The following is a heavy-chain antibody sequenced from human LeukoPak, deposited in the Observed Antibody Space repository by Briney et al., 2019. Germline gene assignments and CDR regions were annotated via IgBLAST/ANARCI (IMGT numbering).Heavy chain of an antibody. Sequence: SNSIYYARSVKGRFTISRDNAENSLYLQMNSLRAEDTAVYYCARRLVGELFGFDYWGQGTLVTVSS. V-gene: IGHV3-69-1*02. CDR2: SNSI. CDR3: ARRLVGELFGFDY. D-gene: IGHD3-10*01. J-gene: IGHJ4*02.